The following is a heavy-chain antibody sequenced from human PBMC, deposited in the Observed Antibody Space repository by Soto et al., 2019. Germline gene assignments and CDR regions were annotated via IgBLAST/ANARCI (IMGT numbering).Heavy chain of an antibody. Sequence: SQTLSLTCAISWVSFSSNIAACNCIRQSPSRGLEWLGRTYYRSKWYNDYAVSVKSRITINPDTSKNQFSLQLNSVTPEDTAVYYCARVNSSEYYYYGMDVWGQGTTVTVSS. CDR3: ARVNSSEYYYYGMDV. CDR1: WVSFSSNIAA. J-gene: IGHJ6*02. V-gene: IGHV6-1*01. CDR2: TYYRSKWYN. D-gene: IGHD2-21*01.